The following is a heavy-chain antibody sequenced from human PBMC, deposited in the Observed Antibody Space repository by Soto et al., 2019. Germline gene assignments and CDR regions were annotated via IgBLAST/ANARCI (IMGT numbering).Heavy chain of an antibody. CDR3: AGEVASGY. CDR2: ISYDGSVK. D-gene: IGHD2-21*01. Sequence: QVQLVESGGDVVQPGRSLRLSCAASGFTFSSYGMHWVRQAPGKGLAWVAVISYDGSVKYYADSVKGRFTISRDNSKNTLYLQINSLRAEDTAVYYCAGEVASGYWGQGTLVTVSS. V-gene: IGHV3-30*03. J-gene: IGHJ4*02. CDR1: GFTFSSYG.